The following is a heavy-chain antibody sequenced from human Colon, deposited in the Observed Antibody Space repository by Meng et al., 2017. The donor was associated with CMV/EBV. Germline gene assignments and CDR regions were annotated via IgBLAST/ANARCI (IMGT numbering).Heavy chain of an antibody. CDR2: SKHNANSDST. V-gene: IGHV3-72*01. J-gene: IGHJ2*01. CDR1: DNY. CDR3: VRDTYHFDSSGYPHWYFDL. Sequence: DNYMDWVRQVQGKGLEWIGRSKHNANSDSTEYAASVKGRLTISRDESKNSLHLQMNSLKTEDTAVYFCVRDTYHFDSSGYPHWYFDLWGRGTLVTVSS. D-gene: IGHD3-22*01.